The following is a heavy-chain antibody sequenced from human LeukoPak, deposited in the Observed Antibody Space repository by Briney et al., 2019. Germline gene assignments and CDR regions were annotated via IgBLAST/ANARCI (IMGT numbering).Heavy chain of an antibody. CDR3: ARVGCSGTSCYGGFYYFDY. D-gene: IGHD2-2*01. V-gene: IGHV4-39*07. Sequence: PSETLYLTCTVSGGSINTGGHYWGWIRQPPGKGLGWIGSVYYSGSTYYNPSLKSRVTLSVDTAKNQFSLHLSSVTAADTALYYCARVGCSGTSCYGGFYYFDYWGQGALVTVSS. CDR1: GGSINTGGHY. CDR2: VYYSGST. J-gene: IGHJ4*02.